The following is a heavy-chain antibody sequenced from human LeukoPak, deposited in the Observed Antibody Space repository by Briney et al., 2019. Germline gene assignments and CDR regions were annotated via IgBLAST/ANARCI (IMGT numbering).Heavy chain of an antibody. J-gene: IGHJ4*02. D-gene: IGHD3-10*01. CDR1: GGSFSGYY. V-gene: IGHV4-34*01. CDR2: INHSGST. Sequence: SETLSLTCAVYGGSFSGYYWSWIRQPPGKGLEWIGEINHSGSTNYNPSLKSRVTMSVDTSKNQFSLKLSSVTAADTAVYYCARDGRFGEFDYWGQGTLVTVSS. CDR3: ARDGRFGEFDY.